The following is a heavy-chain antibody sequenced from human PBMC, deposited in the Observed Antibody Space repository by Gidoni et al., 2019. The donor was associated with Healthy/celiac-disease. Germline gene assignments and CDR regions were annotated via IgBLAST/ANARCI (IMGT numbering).Heavy chain of an antibody. D-gene: IGHD3-3*01. CDR2: ISWNSGSI. CDR1: GFPFDDYA. J-gene: IGHJ6*02. V-gene: IGHV3-9*01. CDR3: AKGQARALGRSGGYYYYGMDV. Sequence: EVQLVESGGGLVQPGRSLRLSCAASGFPFDDYAMHWVRQAPGKGLECVSGISWNSGSIGYADSVKGRFTISRDNAKNSLYLQMNSLRAEDTALYYCAKGQARALGRSGGYYYYGMDVWGQGTTVTVSS.